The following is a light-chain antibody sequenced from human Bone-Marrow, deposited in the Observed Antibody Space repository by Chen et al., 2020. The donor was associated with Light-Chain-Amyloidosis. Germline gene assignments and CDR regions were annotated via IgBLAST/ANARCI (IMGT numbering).Light chain of an antibody. CDR2: GAS. CDR3: QQYNNSPSWT. Sequence: DIVMTQSPATLSVSPGERATLSCRASQSVSSNLAWYQQKPGQAPRLLIYGASTRATGIPARFSGSGSGTEFTLTISSLQSEDFAVYYCQQYNNSPSWTFGQGTKVEIK. CDR1: QSVSSN. J-gene: IGKJ1*01. V-gene: IGKV3-15*01.